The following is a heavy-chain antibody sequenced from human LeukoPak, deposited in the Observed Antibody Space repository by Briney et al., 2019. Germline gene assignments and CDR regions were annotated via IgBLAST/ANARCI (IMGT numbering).Heavy chain of an antibody. J-gene: IGHJ4*02. D-gene: IGHD5-12*01. V-gene: IGHV5-51*01. CDR3: ARRASGYDDY. CDR1: GYSFTSYW. CDR2: VWPDDSDT. Sequence: GESLKISCTTSGYSFTSYWIGWVRQMPGKGLEWMGIVWPDDSDTRYSSSFQGQVTLSADKSISTAYLQWSSLKASDTAIYYCARRASGYDDYWGQGTLVTVSS.